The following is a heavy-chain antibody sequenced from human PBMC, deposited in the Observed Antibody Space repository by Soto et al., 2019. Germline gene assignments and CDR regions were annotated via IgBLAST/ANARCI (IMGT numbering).Heavy chain of an antibody. V-gene: IGHV3-23*01. Sequence: GGSLRLSCAASGFTFNSYAMNWVRQAPGKGLEWVSVISGSGGSTYYADSVKGRFTISRDNSKNTLYLQMNSLRAEDTAVYYCAIRSRGWYFDYWGQGTLVTVSS. CDR3: AIRSRGWYFDY. CDR2: ISGSGGST. J-gene: IGHJ4*02. D-gene: IGHD6-19*01. CDR1: GFTFNSYA.